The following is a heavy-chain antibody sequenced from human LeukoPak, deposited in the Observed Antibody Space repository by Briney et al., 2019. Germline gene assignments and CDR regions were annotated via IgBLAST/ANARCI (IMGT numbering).Heavy chain of an antibody. D-gene: IGHD1-1*01. J-gene: IGHJ6*02. CDR1: GFGFETYG. CDR2: IAYDGSNK. CDR3: AKEKAIATINYGLDV. Sequence: GGSLRLSCTASGFGFETYGMLWVRQAPGKGLEWVAVIAYDGSNKYHADSVKGRSTISRDNSKNTLYLQMNSLRGEDTAVYYCAKEKAIATINYGLDVWGQGTTVTVSS. V-gene: IGHV3-30*18.